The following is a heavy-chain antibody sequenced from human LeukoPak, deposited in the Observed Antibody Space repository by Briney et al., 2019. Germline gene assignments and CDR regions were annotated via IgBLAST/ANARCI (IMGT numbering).Heavy chain of an antibody. CDR3: ARGAELLWFGDPGYNWFDP. V-gene: IGHV1-46*01. CDR1: GYTFTSYY. Sequence: ASVKVSCKASGYTFTSYYMHWVRQAPGQGLEWMGIINPSGGSTSYAQKFQGRVTMTRDMSTSTVYMELSRLRSDDTAVYYCARGAELLWFGDPGYNWFDPWGQGTLVTVSS. D-gene: IGHD3-10*01. CDR2: INPSGGST. J-gene: IGHJ5*02.